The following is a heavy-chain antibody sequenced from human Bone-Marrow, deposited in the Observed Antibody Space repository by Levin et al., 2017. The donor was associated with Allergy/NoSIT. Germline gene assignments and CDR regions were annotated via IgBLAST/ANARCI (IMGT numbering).Heavy chain of an antibody. CDR3: ARLVVGAKGWFAP. CDR1: GYTFRNYG. J-gene: IGHJ5*02. CDR2: ISTDTGNR. V-gene: IGHV1-18*01. D-gene: IGHD2-21*01. Sequence: ASVKVSCKASGYTFRNYGISWVRQAPGRGLEWLGWISTDTGNRHYAQNLQGRVTMTTDTSTYTAHLELRSLRSDDTAIYYCARLVVGAKGWFAPWGQGTPVTVSS.